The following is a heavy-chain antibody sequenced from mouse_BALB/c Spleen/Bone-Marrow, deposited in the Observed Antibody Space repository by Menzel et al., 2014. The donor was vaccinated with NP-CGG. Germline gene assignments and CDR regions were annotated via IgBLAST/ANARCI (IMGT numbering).Heavy chain of an antibody. CDR3: ARMGYYGWLAY. CDR2: INPDSKTK. V-gene: IGHV4-1*02. J-gene: IGHJ3*01. D-gene: IGHD1-1*01. CDR1: GFDFRTYW. Sequence: EVQLQQSGGGLVQPGGFLKLSCAASGFDFRTYWMSWVRQAPGKGLEWIGEINPDSKTKNYAPSLKDKFIISTDNAKNTLYLQMSKVRSEDTALYYCARMGYYGWLAYWGQGTLVTVSA.